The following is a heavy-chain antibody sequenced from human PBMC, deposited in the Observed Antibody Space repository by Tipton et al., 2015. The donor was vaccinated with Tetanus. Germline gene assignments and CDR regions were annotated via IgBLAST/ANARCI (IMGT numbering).Heavy chain of an antibody. CDR1: GFSFSTSW. J-gene: IGHJ4*02. D-gene: IGHD1-26*01. Sequence: GSLRLSCAASGFSFSTSWMSWLRQAPGKGLEWVANIKDDGSETYYVDPVKGRFTISRDNARNSLYLQINSLRVGDTADYYCARDPERGALNYWGQGTRVTVS. CDR2: IKDDGSET. CDR3: ARDPERGALNY. V-gene: IGHV3-7*01.